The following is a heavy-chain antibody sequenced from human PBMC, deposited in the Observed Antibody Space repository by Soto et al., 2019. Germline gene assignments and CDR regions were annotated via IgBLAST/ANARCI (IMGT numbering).Heavy chain of an antibody. CDR3: GRDLEGVTAHAFDI. CDR2: ISYDGSNK. J-gene: IGHJ3*02. D-gene: IGHD2-21*02. V-gene: IGHV3-30-3*01. CDR1: GFTFSSYA. Sequence: QVQLVESGGGVVQPGRSLRLSCAASGFTFSSYAMHWVRQAPGKGLEWVAVISYDGSNKYYADSVKGRFTISRDNSKNTLYLQMNSLRAEDTAVYYCGRDLEGVTAHAFDIWGKGTMVTVSS.